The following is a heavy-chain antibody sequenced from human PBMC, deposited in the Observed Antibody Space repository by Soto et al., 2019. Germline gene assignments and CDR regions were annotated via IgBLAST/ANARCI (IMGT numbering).Heavy chain of an antibody. J-gene: IGHJ3*02. CDR2: INHSGST. Sequence: PSETLSLTCAVYGGSFSGYYWSWIRQPPGKGLEWIGEINHSGSTNYNPSLKSRVTISVDTSKNQFSLKLSSVTAADTAVYYCARGPPTQLWDSLFAFDIWGQGTMVTVS. CDR3: ARGPPTQLWDSLFAFDI. V-gene: IGHV4-34*01. CDR1: GGSFSGYY. D-gene: IGHD5-18*01.